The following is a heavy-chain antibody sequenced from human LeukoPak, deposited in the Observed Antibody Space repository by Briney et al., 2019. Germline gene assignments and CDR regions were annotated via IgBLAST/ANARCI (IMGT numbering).Heavy chain of an antibody. CDR1: GYSFTSYW. CDR3: ATGGAVPAASELDY. D-gene: IGHD2-2*01. CDR2: IDPSDSYT. Sequence: GESLKISCKGSGYSFTSYWISWVRQMPGEGLEWMGRIDPSDSYTNYSPSFQGHVTISADKSISTAYLQWSSLKASDTAMYYCATGGAVPAASELDYWGQGTLVTVSS. J-gene: IGHJ4*02. V-gene: IGHV5-10-1*01.